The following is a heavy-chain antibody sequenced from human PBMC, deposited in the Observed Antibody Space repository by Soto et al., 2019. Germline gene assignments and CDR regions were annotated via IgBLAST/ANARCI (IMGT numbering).Heavy chain of an antibody. Sequence: ETLSLTCAVFGGSFSGYYWSWIRQPPGKGLEWIGEIIHTGSTNYNPSLKSRVTMSIDTSKKQFSLKLSSVTAADTAVYYCAPQVVPTATKKPWGQGTLVTVSS. CDR1: GGSFSGYY. V-gene: IGHV4-34*12. J-gene: IGHJ4*02. D-gene: IGHD2-2*01. CDR2: IIHTGST. CDR3: APQVVPTATKKP.